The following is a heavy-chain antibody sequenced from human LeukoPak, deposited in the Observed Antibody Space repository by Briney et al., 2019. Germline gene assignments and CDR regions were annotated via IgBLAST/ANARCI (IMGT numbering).Heavy chain of an antibody. CDR2: IYYSGST. D-gene: IGHD3-10*01. Sequence: PSETLSLTCTVSGGSISSSSYYWGWIRQPPGKGLEWIGSIYYSGSTYYNPSLKSRVTISVDTSKNQFSLKLSSVTAADTAVYYCARHLYGSGSYRFDCWGQGTLVTVSS. J-gene: IGHJ4*02. CDR1: GGSISSSSYY. V-gene: IGHV4-39*01. CDR3: ARHLYGSGSYRFDC.